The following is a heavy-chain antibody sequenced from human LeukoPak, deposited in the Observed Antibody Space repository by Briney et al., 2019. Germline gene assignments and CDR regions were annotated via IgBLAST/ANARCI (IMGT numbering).Heavy chain of an antibody. CDR1: GFTFSNYG. Sequence: PGGSLRLSCAASGFTFSNYGMQWVRQAPGKGLEWVAYIKYDGSNEHYVDSVKGRFTVSRDNSKNILYMQMNSLRIEDTAVYYCARDWYQSSGTYADYGGQGILVTVSS. CDR2: IKYDGSNE. J-gene: IGHJ4*02. CDR3: ARDWYQSSGTYADY. V-gene: IGHV3-30*02. D-gene: IGHD3-10*01.